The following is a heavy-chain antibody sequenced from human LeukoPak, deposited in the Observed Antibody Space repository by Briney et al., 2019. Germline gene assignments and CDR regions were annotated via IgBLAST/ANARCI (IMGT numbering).Heavy chain of an antibody. V-gene: IGHV6-1*01. Sequence: SQTLSLTCAISGDGVSSNSAAWNWIRQSPSRGLEWLGRTYYGSKWYNDYAVPVKSRITINPDTSKNQFSLQLNSVTPEDTAVYYCASVAGTDDAFHIWGQGTMVTVSS. D-gene: IGHD6-19*01. CDR2: TYYGSKWYN. J-gene: IGHJ3*02. CDR3: ASVAGTDDAFHI. CDR1: GDGVSSNSAA.